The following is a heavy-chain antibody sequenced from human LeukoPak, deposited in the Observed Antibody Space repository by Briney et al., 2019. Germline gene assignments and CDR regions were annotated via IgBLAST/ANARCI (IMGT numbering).Heavy chain of an antibody. Sequence: SETLSLTCAVYGGSFSGYYWSWIRQPPGKGLEWIGEINHSGSTNYNPSLKSRVTISVDTSKNQFSLKLSSVTAADTAVYYCARHYRPRGYYYYMDVWGKGTTVTISS. CDR1: GGSFSGYY. D-gene: IGHD3-10*01. V-gene: IGHV4-34*01. J-gene: IGHJ6*03. CDR3: ARHYRPRGYYYYMDV. CDR2: INHSGST.